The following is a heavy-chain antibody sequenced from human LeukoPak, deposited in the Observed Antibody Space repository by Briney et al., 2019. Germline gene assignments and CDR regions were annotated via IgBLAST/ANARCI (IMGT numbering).Heavy chain of an antibody. J-gene: IGHJ4*02. Sequence: GGSLRLSCAASGFTFSTNWMHWVRQCPGKGLVWVSRINTDGSITSYADSVKGRFTISRDNDKNTLYLQMNSLRAEDTAVYYCVRGVGTNWGQGTLVTVSS. CDR1: GFTFSTNW. D-gene: IGHD2-2*01. CDR3: VRGVGTN. CDR2: INTDGSIT. V-gene: IGHV3-74*01.